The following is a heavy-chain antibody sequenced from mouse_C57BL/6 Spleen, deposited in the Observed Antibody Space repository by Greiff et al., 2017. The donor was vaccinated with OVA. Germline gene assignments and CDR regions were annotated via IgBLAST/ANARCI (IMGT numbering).Heavy chain of an antibody. J-gene: IGHJ4*01. D-gene: IGHD1-1*01. CDR2: IDPNSGGT. V-gene: IGHV1-72*01. CDR1: GYTFTSYW. Sequence: QVQLQQPGAELVKPGASVKLSCKASGYTFTSYWMHWVKQRPGRGLEWIGRIDPNSGGTKYNEKFKSKATLTVDKPSSTAYMQLSRLTSEDSAVYYGARITTVGATGFMDYWGQGTSVTVSS. CDR3: ARITTVGATGFMDY.